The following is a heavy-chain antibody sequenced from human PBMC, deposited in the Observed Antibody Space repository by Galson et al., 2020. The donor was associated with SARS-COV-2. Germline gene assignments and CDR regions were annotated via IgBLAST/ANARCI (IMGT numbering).Heavy chain of an antibody. J-gene: IGHJ3*02. CDR1: GFNFKNAW. Sequence: GESLKISCAASGFNFKNAWMSWVRQAPGKGLEWIGRIKSKINGGTTDYAAPVKGRFTISRDDSKNTLDLHMNSLKTEDTAVYYCTAIVGGGDTFDTWGQGTTVTVSP. V-gene: IGHV3-15*01. CDR3: TAIVGGGDTFDT. CDR2: IKSKINGGTT. D-gene: IGHD1-26*01.